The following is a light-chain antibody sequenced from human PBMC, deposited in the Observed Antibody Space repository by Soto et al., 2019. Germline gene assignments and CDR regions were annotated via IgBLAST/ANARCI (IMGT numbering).Light chain of an antibody. CDR2: EAT. J-gene: IGLJ1*01. CDR1: SSDVGGYSY. Sequence: QSALTQPASVSGSPGQSITISCTGTSSDVGGYSYVSWYQQHPGKAPKLMIYEATNRPSGVSTRFSGSKSGNTASLTISGLQAEDEADYYCSSYTSANTGVFGTGTKLTV. V-gene: IGLV2-14*01. CDR3: SSYTSANTGV.